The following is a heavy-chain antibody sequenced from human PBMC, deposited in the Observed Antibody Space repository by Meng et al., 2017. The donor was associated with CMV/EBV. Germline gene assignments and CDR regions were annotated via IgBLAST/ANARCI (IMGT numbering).Heavy chain of an antibody. CDR3: ARENWGDAFDI. J-gene: IGHJ3*02. Sequence: GGSLRLSCAASGFTFSSYAMSWVRQAPGKGLEWVANIKQDGSEKYYVDSVKGRFTISRDNAKNSLYLQMNSLRAEDTAVYYCARENWGDAFDIWGQGTMVTVSS. D-gene: IGHD7-27*01. V-gene: IGHV3-7*01. CDR2: IKQDGSEK. CDR1: GFTFSSYA.